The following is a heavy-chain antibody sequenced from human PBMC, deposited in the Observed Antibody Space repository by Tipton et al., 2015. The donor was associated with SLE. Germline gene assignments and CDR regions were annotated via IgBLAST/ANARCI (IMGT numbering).Heavy chain of an antibody. Sequence: SLRLSCAASGFSFSSYVMHWVRQAPGKGLEWVAVIWYDGSDISYADSVRGRFMISRDNSRNTLYLQMNSLRADDTAVYYCARWRPLVRDMDGWGQGTSVTVSS. CDR2: IWYDGSDI. CDR1: GFSFSSYV. V-gene: IGHV3-33*01. CDR3: ARWRPLVRDMDG. D-gene: IGHD3-10*02. J-gene: IGHJ6*02.